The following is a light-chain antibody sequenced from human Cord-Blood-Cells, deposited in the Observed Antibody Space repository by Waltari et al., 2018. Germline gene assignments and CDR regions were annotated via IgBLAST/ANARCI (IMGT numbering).Light chain of an antibody. V-gene: IGLV2-18*02. J-gene: IGLJ1*01. CDR2: EVS. Sequence: QSALTQPPSVSGSPGQSVTISCTGTSSDVGSYNRVSWYQQPPGTAPKLMIYEVSNRPSGFPDRFSGSKSGNTASRTSSGLQAEDEADYYCSSYTSSSTYVFGTGTKVTVL. CDR3: SSYTSSSTYV. CDR1: SSDVGSYNR.